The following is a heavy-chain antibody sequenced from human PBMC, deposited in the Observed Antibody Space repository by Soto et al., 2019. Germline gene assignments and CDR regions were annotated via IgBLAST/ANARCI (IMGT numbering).Heavy chain of an antibody. CDR2: ISISSSDR. CDR3: VRGMNPLF. CDR1: GFTLRTYT. Sequence: GSLRLACAASGFTLRTYTMNWVRQAPGKGLEWVSSISISSSDRYYADSVRGRFTISRDNAKNALYLQMNSLRADDTAVYFCVRGMNPLFGGQGTLVTVSS. V-gene: IGHV3-21*06. J-gene: IGHJ4*01.